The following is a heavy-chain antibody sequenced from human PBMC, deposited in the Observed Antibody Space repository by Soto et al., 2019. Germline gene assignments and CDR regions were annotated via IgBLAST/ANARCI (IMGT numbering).Heavy chain of an antibody. J-gene: IGHJ6*02. CDR2: IYWDDDK. CDR1: GFSLSTSGVG. CDR3: AHTLPPWGGMDV. V-gene: IGHV2-5*02. D-gene: IGHD7-27*01. Sequence: QITLKESGPTLVKPTQTLTLTCTFSGFSLSTSGVGVGWIRQPPGKALEWLALIYWDDDKRSSPSLNRRLTITKDTSKNQVVLTMTNMDPVDTATYYCAHTLPPWGGMDVWGQGTTVTVSS.